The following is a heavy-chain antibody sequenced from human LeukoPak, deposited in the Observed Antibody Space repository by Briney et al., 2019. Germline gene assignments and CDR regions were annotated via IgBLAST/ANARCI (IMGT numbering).Heavy chain of an antibody. CDR2: IYYSGST. V-gene: IGHV4-59*01. CDR1: GGSISSYY. Sequence: PSETLSLTCTVSGGSISSYYWSWIRQPPGKGLEWIGYIYYSGSTNYNPSLKSRVTISVDTSKNQFSLKLSSVTAADTAVYYCARVSSSWPYYYYYMDVWGKGTTVTVSS. CDR3: ARVSSSWPYYYYYMDV. D-gene: IGHD6-13*01. J-gene: IGHJ6*03.